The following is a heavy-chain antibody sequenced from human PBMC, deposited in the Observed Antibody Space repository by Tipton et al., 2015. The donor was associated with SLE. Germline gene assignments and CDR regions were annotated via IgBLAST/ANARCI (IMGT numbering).Heavy chain of an antibody. V-gene: IGHV4-4*02. CDR2: VYYTGNT. J-gene: IGHJ4*02. CDR3: ARDEYRYDATGYHLLGHFDF. CDR1: GGSIISSSW. D-gene: IGHD3-22*01. Sequence: GLVKPSGTLSLTCAVSGGSIISSSWWSWVRQPPGKGLEWVGTVYYTGNTFYNPSLKSRVTISVDTSKNQFSLKLTSVTAADTAVYYCARDEYRYDATGYHLLGHFDFWGQGTLVTVSS.